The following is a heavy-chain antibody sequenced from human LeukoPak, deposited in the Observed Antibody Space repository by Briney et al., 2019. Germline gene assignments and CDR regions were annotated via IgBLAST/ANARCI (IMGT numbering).Heavy chain of an antibody. CDR2: IQNDEIDK. V-gene: IGHV3-30*02. D-gene: IGHD4-23*01. J-gene: IGHJ4*02. Sequence: PGGSLRLSCAASGFTFSSYGMHWVRQAPGKGLEWVAFIQNDEIDKFYADSVRGRFTISRDNSKNTLYLQMNSLRAEDTAVYYCAKERKLLPFDCWGQGTLVTVSS. CDR3: AKERKLLPFDC. CDR1: GFTFSSYG.